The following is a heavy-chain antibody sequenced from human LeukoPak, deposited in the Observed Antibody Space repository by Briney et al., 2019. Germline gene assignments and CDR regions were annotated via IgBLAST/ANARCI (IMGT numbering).Heavy chain of an antibody. CDR2: IYYSGST. D-gene: IGHD3-3*01. CDR1: GGSISSYY. J-gene: IGHJ5*02. V-gene: IGHV4-59*01. Sequence: PSETLSLTCTVSGGSISSYYWSWIRQPPGKGLEWIGYIYYSGSTNYNPSPKSRVTISVDTSKNQFSLKLSSVTAADTAVYYCARGGTGYDFWSGYRFDPWGQGTLVTVSS. CDR3: ARGGTGYDFWSGYRFDP.